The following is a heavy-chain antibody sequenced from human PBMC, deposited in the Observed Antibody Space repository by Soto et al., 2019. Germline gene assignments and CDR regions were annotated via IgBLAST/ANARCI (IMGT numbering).Heavy chain of an antibody. V-gene: IGHV4-59*01. D-gene: IGHD2-15*01. CDR3: ARLYCSGGSCYSDY. Sequence: SETLSLTCTVSGVSISSYYWSWFRQPPGKGLEWIGYIYYSGSTIDNPSLKSRVTISVDTSKNQFSLKLSSVTAADTAVYYCARLYCSGGSCYSDYWGQGTLVTVSS. CDR2: IYYSGST. J-gene: IGHJ4*02. CDR1: GVSISSYY.